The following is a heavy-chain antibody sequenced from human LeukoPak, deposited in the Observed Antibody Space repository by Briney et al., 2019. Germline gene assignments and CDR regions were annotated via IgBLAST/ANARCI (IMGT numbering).Heavy chain of an antibody. Sequence: PGGSLRLSCAASGFTFSSYSMNWVRQAPGKGLEWVSSISSSSSYIYYADSVKGRFTISRDNDKNSLFLQVDSLRAEDTAVYYCAELGITMIGGVWGKGTTVTISS. CDR1: GFTFSSYS. CDR2: ISSSSSYI. D-gene: IGHD3-10*02. J-gene: IGHJ6*04. CDR3: AELGITMIGGV. V-gene: IGHV3-21*01.